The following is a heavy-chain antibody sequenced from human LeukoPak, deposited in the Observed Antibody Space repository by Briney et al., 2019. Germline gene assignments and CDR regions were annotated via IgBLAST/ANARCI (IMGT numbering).Heavy chain of an antibody. Sequence: SETLSLTCAVYGGSFSSYYWSCVRQPPGKGLEWIGEINHSGRTNYNPSLKSRVTISVDTSKNQFSLKLSSVTAADTAVYYCARMKIEGVAASPCRNYFDPWGQGTLVTVSS. CDR1: GGSFSSYY. CDR2: INHSGRT. CDR3: ARMKIEGVAASPCRNYFDP. D-gene: IGHD2-15*01. V-gene: IGHV4-34*01. J-gene: IGHJ5*02.